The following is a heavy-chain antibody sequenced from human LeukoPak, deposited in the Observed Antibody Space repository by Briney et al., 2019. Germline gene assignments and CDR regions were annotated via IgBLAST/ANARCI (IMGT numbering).Heavy chain of an antibody. CDR3: ARRSGGPFDP. Sequence: GEYLKIYCKGSGYSFTSYWIAWVRQMPGKGLEWMGSVYPGDSDTRYSPSFQGQVTISADKSISTAYLQWSSLKASDTAMYYCARRSGGPFDPWGQGTLVTVSS. J-gene: IGHJ5*02. D-gene: IGHD3-16*01. CDR2: VYPGDSDT. V-gene: IGHV5-51*01. CDR1: GYSFTSYW.